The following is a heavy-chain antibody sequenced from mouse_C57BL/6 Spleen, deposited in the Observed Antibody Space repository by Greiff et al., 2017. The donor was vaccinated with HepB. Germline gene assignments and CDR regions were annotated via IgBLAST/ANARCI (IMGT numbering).Heavy chain of an antibody. Sequence: EVQLQQSGPELVKPGASVKISCKASGYSFTGYYMNWVKQSPEKSLEWIGEINPSTGGTTYNQKFKAKATLTVGKSSSTAYMQLKSLTSEDSAVYYCARCDYGSSFAWFAYWGQGTLVTVSA. J-gene: IGHJ3*01. D-gene: IGHD1-1*01. CDR2: INPSTGGT. CDR3: ARCDYGSSFAWFAY. CDR1: GYSFTGYY. V-gene: IGHV1-42*01.